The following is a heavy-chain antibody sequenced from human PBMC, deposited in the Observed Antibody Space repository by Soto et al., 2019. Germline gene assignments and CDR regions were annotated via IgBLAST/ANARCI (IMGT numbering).Heavy chain of an antibody. CDR3: AKDLDIVVVTAAFDY. V-gene: IGHV3-30*18. CDR1: GFTFSSYV. D-gene: IGHD2-21*02. J-gene: IGHJ4*02. Sequence: PGGSLRLSCAASGFTFSSYVMHGVRQAPGKGLEWVAVISYDGSNKYYADSVKGRFTISRDNSKNTLYLQMNSLRAEDTAVYYCAKDLDIVVVTAAFDYWGQGTLVTVSS. CDR2: ISYDGSNK.